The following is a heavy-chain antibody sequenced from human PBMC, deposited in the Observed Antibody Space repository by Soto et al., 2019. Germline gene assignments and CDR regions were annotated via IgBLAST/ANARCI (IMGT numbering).Heavy chain of an antibody. CDR1: GGAFSDYA. CDR2: IMPIFRAP. CDR3: ASWLKGPDIGNYYDGMDV. V-gene: IGHV1-69*12. D-gene: IGHD2-15*01. J-gene: IGHJ6*02. Sequence: QVQLVQSGAEVKKPGSSVKVSCKASGGAFSDYAFSWVRQAPGQGLEWLGGIMPIFRAPDYAQKVQGRVTITADELTRTAYMEMNSLRFEDTAVYYCASWLKGPDIGNYYDGMDVWGQGTTVTVS.